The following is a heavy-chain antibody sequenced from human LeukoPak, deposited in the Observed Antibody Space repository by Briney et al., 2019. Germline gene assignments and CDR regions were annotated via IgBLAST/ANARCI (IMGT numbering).Heavy chain of an antibody. Sequence: PGGSLRFSCAASGFTFSDHYIDWVRQAPGKGLEWVGRARKRGNGYTTQYAASVKGRFTFSRDDSENTVYLQMNSLKTEDTAVYFCARIMRVDYGTYYSDYWGQGTLVTVSS. CDR2: ARKRGNGYTT. V-gene: IGHV3-72*01. CDR3: ARIMRVDYGTYYSDY. J-gene: IGHJ4*02. D-gene: IGHD4/OR15-4a*01. CDR1: GFTFSDHY.